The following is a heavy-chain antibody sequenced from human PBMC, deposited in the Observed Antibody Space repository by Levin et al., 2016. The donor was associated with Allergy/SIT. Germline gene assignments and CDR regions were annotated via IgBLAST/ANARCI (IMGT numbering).Heavy chain of an antibody. CDR3: ARDLQSDRAVQH. V-gene: IGHV3-21*06. J-gene: IGHJ1*01. CDR2: ISGDKTYI. Sequence: GESLKISCAASGFNFNTYTMTWVRQAPGKGLEWVSSISGDKTYIFYADSMKGRFTISRDNANNSVYLQMTSLRAEDTALYYCARDLQSDRAVQHWGRGTLVTVSS. D-gene: IGHD1-14*01. CDR1: GFNFNTYT.